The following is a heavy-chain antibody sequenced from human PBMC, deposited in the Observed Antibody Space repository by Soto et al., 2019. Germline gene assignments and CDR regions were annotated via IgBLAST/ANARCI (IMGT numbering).Heavy chain of an antibody. J-gene: IGHJ4*02. CDR1: GFTFSSYG. V-gene: IGHV3-30*18. D-gene: IGHD1-26*01. CDR2: ISYDGSNK. CDR3: AKTGGGSYGDFDY. Sequence: PGGSLRLSCAASGFTFSSYGMHWVRQAPGKGLEWVAVISYDGSNKYYADSVKGRFTISRDNSKNTLYLQMNSLRAEDTAVYYCAKTGGGSYGDFDYWGQGTLVTVSS.